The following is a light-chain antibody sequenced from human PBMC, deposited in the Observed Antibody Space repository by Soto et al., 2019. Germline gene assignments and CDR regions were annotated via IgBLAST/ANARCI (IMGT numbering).Light chain of an antibody. Sequence: EIVLTQPPGSLSLSPGETATLSGSASHILTSSYLAWYQQRPGQAPSLLIYGVSSRATGIPDRFSGSGSGTDFTLTITRLEPEDFAVYYCQHYGYSLWTFGQGTKVDIK. CDR3: QHYGYSLWT. CDR1: HILTSSY. CDR2: GVS. J-gene: IGKJ1*01. V-gene: IGKV3-20*01.